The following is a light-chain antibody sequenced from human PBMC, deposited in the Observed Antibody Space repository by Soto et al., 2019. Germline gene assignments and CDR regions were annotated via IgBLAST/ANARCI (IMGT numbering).Light chain of an antibody. CDR2: KAS. CDR3: QQSYSTPT. V-gene: IGKV1-5*03. Sequence: DIQMTQSPSTLSGSVGDRVTITCRASQTISSWLAWYQQKPGKAPKLLIYKASTLKSGVPSRFSGSGSGTEFTLTISSLQPEDFATYYCQQSYSTPTFGGGTKVEIK. CDR1: QTISSW. J-gene: IGKJ4*01.